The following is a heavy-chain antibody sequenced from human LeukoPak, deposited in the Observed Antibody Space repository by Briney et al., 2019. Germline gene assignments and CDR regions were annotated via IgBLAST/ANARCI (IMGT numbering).Heavy chain of an antibody. CDR3: ARAGYYDFWSGCYHFDY. CDR2: IYTSGST. J-gene: IGHJ4*02. V-gene: IGHV4-61*02. CDR1: GGSISSGSYY. Sequence: ASQTLSLTCTVSGGSISSGSYYWSWIRQPAGKGLEWIGRIYTSGSTNYNPSLKSRVTISVDTSKNQFSLKLSSVTAADTAVYYCARAGYYDFWSGCYHFDYWGQGTLVTVSS. D-gene: IGHD3-3*01.